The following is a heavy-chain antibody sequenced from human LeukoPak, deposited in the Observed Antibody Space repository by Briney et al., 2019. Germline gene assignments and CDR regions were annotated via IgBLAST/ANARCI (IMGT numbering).Heavy chain of an antibody. Sequence: SETLFLTCTVSGGSISSSSYYWGWIRQPPGKGLEWIGSIYYSGSTYYNPSLKSRVTISVDTSKSQFSLKLSSVTAADTAVYYCARTGYYDSSGYPGAFDIWGQGTMVTVSS. D-gene: IGHD3-22*01. J-gene: IGHJ3*02. CDR1: GGSISSSSYY. CDR3: ARTGYYDSSGYPGAFDI. V-gene: IGHV4-39*07. CDR2: IYYSGST.